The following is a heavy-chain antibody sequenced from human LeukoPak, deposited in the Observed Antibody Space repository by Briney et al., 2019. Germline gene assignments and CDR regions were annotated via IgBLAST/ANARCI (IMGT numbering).Heavy chain of an antibody. D-gene: IGHD4-17*01. CDR3: ARDRYGDENY. CDR2: ISSSGTTI. Sequence: GGSLRLSCAASGFTFKSYEMSWVRQVPRKGMEWVSYISSSGTTIYYADSVTGRFTIYRDNAKNSLYLQMNSLRVEDTAIYYCARDRYGDENYWGQGVLVTVSS. V-gene: IGHV3-48*03. CDR1: GFTFKSYE. J-gene: IGHJ4*02.